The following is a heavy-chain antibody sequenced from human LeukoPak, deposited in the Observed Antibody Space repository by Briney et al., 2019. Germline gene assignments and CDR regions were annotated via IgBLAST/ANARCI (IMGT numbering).Heavy chain of an antibody. D-gene: IGHD3-9*01. CDR3: ARISLTGYAPISGYFDY. V-gene: IGHV4-39*07. Sequence: PSETLSPTCTVSGGSISTSGSYWGWVRQPPGKGLEWIGIIYYSGSTYYNPSLKSRVTISVDTSKNQFSLKLTSVTAADTAVYYCARISLTGYAPISGYFDYWGQGTLVTVSS. CDR1: GGSISTSGSY. J-gene: IGHJ4*02. CDR2: IYYSGST.